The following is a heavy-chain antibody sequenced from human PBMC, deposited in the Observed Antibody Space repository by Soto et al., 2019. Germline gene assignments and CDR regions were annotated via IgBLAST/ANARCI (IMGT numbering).Heavy chain of an antibody. Sequence: PWGSLRPSCAASGFTFSSYSMSWVRQAPGKGLEWVSGFRSGGDDDTTYYADSVRGRFTISRDNSKNTLFLQMNSLRAEDTAIYYCAKKVNSGSGSQFFDYWGQGTLVTVSS. CDR2: FRSGGDDDTT. V-gene: IGHV3-23*01. D-gene: IGHD3-10*01. J-gene: IGHJ4*02. CDR1: GFTFSSYS. CDR3: AKKVNSGSGSQFFDY.